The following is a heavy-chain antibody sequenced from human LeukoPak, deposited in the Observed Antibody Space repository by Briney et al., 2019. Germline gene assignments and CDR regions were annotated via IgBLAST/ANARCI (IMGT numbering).Heavy chain of an antibody. Sequence: GGSLRPSCAASGFTFSNYAMSWVRQAPGKGLEWVSAITGSGGNTYYADSVKGRFTISRDNSKNTVFLQMNSLRAEDTAVYYCAKWGDYDVLTGYYVSDYWGQGALVTVSS. CDR2: ITGSGGNT. D-gene: IGHD3-9*01. V-gene: IGHV3-23*01. CDR3: AKWGDYDVLTGYYVSDY. CDR1: GFTFSNYA. J-gene: IGHJ4*02.